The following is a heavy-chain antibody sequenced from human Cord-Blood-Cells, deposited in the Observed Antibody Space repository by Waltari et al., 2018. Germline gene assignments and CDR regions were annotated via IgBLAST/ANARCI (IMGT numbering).Heavy chain of an antibody. V-gene: IGHV3-23*01. CDR1: GFTFSSYA. Sequence: EVQLLESGGGLVQPGGSLRLSCAASGFTFSSYAISWVRLAPGKGLEWVSAISGSGGSTYYADSVKGRFTISRDNSKNTLYLQMNSLRAEDTAVYYCAKDRKVTMVRGVINYWGQGTLVTVSS. CDR2: ISGSGGST. J-gene: IGHJ4*02. CDR3: AKDRKVTMVRGVINY. D-gene: IGHD3-10*01.